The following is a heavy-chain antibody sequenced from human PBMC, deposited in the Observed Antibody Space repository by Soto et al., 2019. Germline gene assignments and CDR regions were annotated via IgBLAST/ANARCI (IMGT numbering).Heavy chain of an antibody. J-gene: IGHJ2*01. CDR2: ISSSSTFI. Sequence: GGSLRLSCAASGFTFNSYSMNWVRQAPGKGLEWVSSISSSSTFIYDADSVKGRFSISRDNSKNTLYLQMNSLRAEDTAVYYCAKVGASGSYPPYWYFDLWGRGTLVTVSS. CDR1: GFTFNSYS. CDR3: AKVGASGSYPPYWYFDL. V-gene: IGHV3-21*04. D-gene: IGHD1-26*01.